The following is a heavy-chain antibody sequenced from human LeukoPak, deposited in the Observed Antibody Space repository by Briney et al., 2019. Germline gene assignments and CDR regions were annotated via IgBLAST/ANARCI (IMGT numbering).Heavy chain of an antibody. CDR2: ISGSGGST. D-gene: IGHD1-26*01. V-gene: IGHV3-23*01. Sequence: GGSLRLSCAASGFTFSSYAMSWVRQAPGKGLEWVSAISGSGGSTYYADSVKGRFTISRDNAKNSLYLQMNSLRAEDTAVYYCARYTSNVVGKRHYFDYWGQGTLVTVSS. J-gene: IGHJ4*02. CDR1: GFTFSSYA. CDR3: ARYTSNVVGKRHYFDY.